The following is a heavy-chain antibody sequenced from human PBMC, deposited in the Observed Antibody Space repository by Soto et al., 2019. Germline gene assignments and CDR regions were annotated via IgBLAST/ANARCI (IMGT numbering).Heavy chain of an antibody. Sequence: QVPLVQSGAEVKKPGASVRVSCKASGYSFTTYGVTWVRQAPGQGLEWMGWISTYNGDTRVAQQHQGRVTLTTDTSTNAAHMELRSLRSDDTAIYYCARTEVSSTRGHYWGEGTLVSVSS. D-gene: IGHD2-2*01. CDR2: ISTYNGDT. CDR3: ARTEVSSTRGHY. V-gene: IGHV1-18*01. CDR1: GYSFTTYG. J-gene: IGHJ4*02.